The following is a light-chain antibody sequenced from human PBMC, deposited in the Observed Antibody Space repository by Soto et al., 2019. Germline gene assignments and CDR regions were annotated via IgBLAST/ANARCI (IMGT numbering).Light chain of an antibody. CDR2: AAS. J-gene: IGKJ2*01. V-gene: IGKV3-20*01. Sequence: EIVLTQSPGTLSLSPGERATLSCRASQSVSSSYLAWYQQKPGQAPRLLIYAASSSPTAVPDRISGSGSGTTFTRTIIRLEPEEVVVNYCQQYGSSTPYTFGQGTKLEIK. CDR3: QQYGSSTPYT. CDR1: QSVSSSY.